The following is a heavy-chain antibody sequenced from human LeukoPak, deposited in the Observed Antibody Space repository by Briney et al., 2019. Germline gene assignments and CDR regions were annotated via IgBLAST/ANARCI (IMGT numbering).Heavy chain of an antibody. Sequence: GGSLRLSCEASGFTFSAFWMSWVRQAPGKGLEWVANINQGGSEIYYVDSVKGRFTISRDNTKNSLYLQMNSLRAEDTAVYYCARPFGSTYRHTLHYWGQGTLVTVSS. V-gene: IGHV3-7*01. D-gene: IGHD3-16*02. J-gene: IGHJ4*02. CDR1: GFTFSAFW. CDR3: ARPFGSTYRHTLHY. CDR2: INQGGSEI.